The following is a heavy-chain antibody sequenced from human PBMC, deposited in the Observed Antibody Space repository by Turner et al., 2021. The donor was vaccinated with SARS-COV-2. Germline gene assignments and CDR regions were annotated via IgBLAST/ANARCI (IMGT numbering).Heavy chain of an antibody. J-gene: IGHJ5*02. CDR3: AKDGGGATTS. V-gene: IGHV3-23*04. Sequence: EVQLVESGGGLVKPGGSLRLSCAASGFPFSSYAMSWVRQAPGKGLEGVSAISSSGGSTYYADSVKGRFTISRDNSKNTLYLQMNSLRAEDTAVYYCAKDGGGATTSWGQGTLVTVSS. CDR2: ISSSGGST. CDR1: GFPFSSYA. D-gene: IGHD1-26*01.